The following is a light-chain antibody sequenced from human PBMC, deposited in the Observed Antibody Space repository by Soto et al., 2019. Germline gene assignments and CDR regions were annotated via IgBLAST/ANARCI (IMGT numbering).Light chain of an antibody. CDR1: QSVSSN. Sequence: EIVMTQPPATLSVSPGEGTTLSCRASQSVSSNFAWYQQIPGQAPRLLIYGASTRATGIPARFSGSGSGTEFTLSISSLQSEDVAVYYCQQYQNWPLTFGGGTKVDI. J-gene: IGKJ4*01. V-gene: IGKV3-15*01. CDR2: GAS. CDR3: QQYQNWPLT.